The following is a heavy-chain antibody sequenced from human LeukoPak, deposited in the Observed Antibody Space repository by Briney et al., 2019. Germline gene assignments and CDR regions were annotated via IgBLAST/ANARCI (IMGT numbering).Heavy chain of an antibody. CDR1: GYSISSGYY. V-gene: IGHV4-38-2*01. CDR3: PRDTTRDY. Sequence: PSETLSLTCAVSGYSISSGYYWGWIRQPPGKGLEWIGSINHSGSTYYNPSLKSRVTILVDTSKNQFSLKLTSVTAADTAVYYCPRDTTRDYWGQGTLVTVSS. CDR2: INHSGST. J-gene: IGHJ4*02. D-gene: IGHD4-11*01.